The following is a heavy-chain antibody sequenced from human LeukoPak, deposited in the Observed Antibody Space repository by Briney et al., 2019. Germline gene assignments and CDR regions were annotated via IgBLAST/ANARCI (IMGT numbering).Heavy chain of an antibody. CDR1: GFTFSSYA. D-gene: IGHD2-2*01. J-gene: IGHJ6*02. V-gene: IGHV3-30*04. Sequence: GGSLRLSCAASGFTFSSYAMHWVRQAPGKGLEWVAVISYDGSNKYYADSVKGRFTISRDNSKNTLYLQMNSLRAEDTAVYYCARNLGYCSSTSCYYGMDVWGQGTLVTVSS. CDR2: ISYDGSNK. CDR3: ARNLGYCSSTSCYYGMDV.